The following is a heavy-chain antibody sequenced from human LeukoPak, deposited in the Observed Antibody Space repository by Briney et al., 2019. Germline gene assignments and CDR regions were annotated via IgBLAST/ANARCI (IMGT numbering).Heavy chain of an antibody. V-gene: IGHV1-69-2*01. J-gene: IGHJ3*02. CDR2: VDPEDGET. CDR3: ARGGSIAVVVAPAPNPFDI. CDR1: GYTFTDYY. Sequence: ASVKVSCKVSGYTFTDYYMHWVQQAPGKGLEWMGLVDPEDGETIYAQKFQGRVTMTRDTSTSTVYLELSSLRSDDTAVYYCARGGSIAVVVAPAPNPFDIWGQGTLVTVSS. D-gene: IGHD2-15*01.